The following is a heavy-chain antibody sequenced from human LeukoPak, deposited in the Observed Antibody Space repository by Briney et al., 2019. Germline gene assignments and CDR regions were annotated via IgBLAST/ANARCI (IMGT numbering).Heavy chain of an antibody. CDR2: IGVSGSPT. Sequence: GGSLRLSCAASGFSFSYYSMTWARQASGKGLEWISYIGVSGSPTYCADSVKARFTISRDDAKNSLYLQMNSLRAEDTAVYYCARNAWKSSDSGRGRMDVWGQGTTVTVSS. J-gene: IGHJ6*02. D-gene: IGHD3-10*01. V-gene: IGHV3-48*01. CDR1: GFSFSYYS. CDR3: ARNAWKSSDSGRGRMDV.